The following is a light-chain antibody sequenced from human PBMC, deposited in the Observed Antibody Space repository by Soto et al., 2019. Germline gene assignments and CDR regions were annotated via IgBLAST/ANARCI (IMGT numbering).Light chain of an antibody. V-gene: IGKV1-9*01. J-gene: IGKJ5*01. CDR3: QQLYSYPIT. CDR1: QGISTY. CDR2: AAS. Sequence: DIQLTQSPSFLSASVGDRVTITCRASQGISTYLTWYHQKPGKAPKVLISAASTLQSGVPSRFSGSRSGTEFTLTISSLQPEDFATYYCQQLYSYPITFGQGTRLEIQ.